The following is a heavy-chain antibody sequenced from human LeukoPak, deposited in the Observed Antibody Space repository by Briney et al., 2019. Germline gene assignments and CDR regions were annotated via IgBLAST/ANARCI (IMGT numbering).Heavy chain of an antibody. CDR2: INQDGRVK. CDR3: ARGSDYSNGNIYEDDFEY. V-gene: IGHV3-7*01. J-gene: IGHJ4*02. Sequence: GGSLRLSCAASGFTLSSDAMSWVRQAPGKGLEWVAQINQDGRVKHYVDSVKGRFTISRDNAKNLVSLQMSSLRAEDTAVYYCARGSDYSNGNIYEDDFEYWGQGTLVTVSS. CDR1: GFTLSSDA. D-gene: IGHD2-8*01.